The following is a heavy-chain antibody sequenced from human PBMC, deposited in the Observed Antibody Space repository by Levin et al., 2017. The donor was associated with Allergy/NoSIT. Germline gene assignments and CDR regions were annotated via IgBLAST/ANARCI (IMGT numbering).Heavy chain of an antibody. D-gene: IGHD5-18*01. Sequence: PGGSLRLSCAASGFTFSTYAMTWVRQAPGKGLEWVSAIIDSGGSTYYADAVRGRFTISRDNSQSTLYLQMNSLRAEDTALYYCAKVESSGNSHRLDYWGQGTLVTVSS. CDR1: GFTFSTYA. J-gene: IGHJ4*02. V-gene: IGHV3-23*01. CDR3: AKVESSGNSHRLDY. CDR2: IIDSGGST.